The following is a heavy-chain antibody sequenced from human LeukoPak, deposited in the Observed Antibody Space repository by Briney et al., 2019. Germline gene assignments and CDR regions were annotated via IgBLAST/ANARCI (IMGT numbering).Heavy chain of an antibody. CDR2: INQDGNDI. J-gene: IGHJ4*02. V-gene: IGHV3-7*01. D-gene: IGHD3-10*01. CDR1: GHTFTIYW. Sequence: GVSLTLPCAASGHTFTIYWKRWARHLPGKGLEWVANINQDGNDIHYVESVKGRFTISRDNAKNSLDLQMNRLRVEDAGIYYCVKVAKYYYGSETYYFFEHWGQGSPVTASS. CDR3: VKVAKYYYGSETYYFFEH.